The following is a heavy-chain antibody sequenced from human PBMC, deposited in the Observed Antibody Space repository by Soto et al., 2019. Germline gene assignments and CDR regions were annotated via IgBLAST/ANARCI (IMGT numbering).Heavy chain of an antibody. Sequence: EGSLRLSCAASRFTFSSYAMHWVRQAPGKGLEWVAVISYDGSNKYYADSVKGRFTISRDNSKNTLYLQMNSLRAEDTAVYYCARDQEDDILTGYTDYWGQGTLVTVSS. CDR2: ISYDGSNK. CDR1: RFTFSSYA. CDR3: ARDQEDDILTGYTDY. V-gene: IGHV3-30-3*01. D-gene: IGHD3-9*01. J-gene: IGHJ4*02.